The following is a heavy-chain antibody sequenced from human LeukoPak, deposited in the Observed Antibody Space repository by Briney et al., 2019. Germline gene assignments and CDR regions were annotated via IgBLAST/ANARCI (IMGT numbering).Heavy chain of an antibody. Sequence: GGSLRLSCAASGFSFSSSWMTWVRQAPGKGLEWLANIKGDGSDKNYVDSVKGRFTISRDNAKNSLFLQMSSLRGEDTALYYCATEHWGPNSWGQGTLVTVSS. V-gene: IGHV3-7*01. D-gene: IGHD3-16*01. CDR3: ATEHWGPNS. CDR2: IKGDGSDK. J-gene: IGHJ4*02. CDR1: GFSFSSSW.